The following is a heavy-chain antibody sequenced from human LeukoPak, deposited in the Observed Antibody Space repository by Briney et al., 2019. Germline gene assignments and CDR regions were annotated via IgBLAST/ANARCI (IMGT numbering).Heavy chain of an antibody. D-gene: IGHD6-6*01. Sequence: PSVTVSCMVSGHTFTSYYMHWVRQPPGQVREWMGIINPSGGSTIYAQKFQGRVTMTRDTSTSTVYMELSSLRSEDTAVYYCARAYDGSSSEGMDVWGQGTTVTVSS. CDR1: GHTFTSYY. CDR2: INPSGGST. V-gene: IGHV1-46*01. J-gene: IGHJ6*02. CDR3: ARAYDGSSSEGMDV.